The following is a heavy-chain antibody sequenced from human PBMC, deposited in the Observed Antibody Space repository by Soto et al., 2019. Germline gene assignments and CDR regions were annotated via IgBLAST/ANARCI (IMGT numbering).Heavy chain of an antibody. CDR3: ARASYYDFWSGYSDY. J-gene: IGHJ4*02. V-gene: IGHV3-21*01. CDR1: GFTFSSYS. Sequence: GGSLRLSCAASGFTFSSYSMNWVRQAPGKGLEWVSSISSSSSYIYYADSVKGRFTISRDNAKNSLYLQMNSLRAEDTAVYYCARASYYDFWSGYSDYWAREPWSPSPQ. CDR2: ISSSSSYI. D-gene: IGHD3-3*01.